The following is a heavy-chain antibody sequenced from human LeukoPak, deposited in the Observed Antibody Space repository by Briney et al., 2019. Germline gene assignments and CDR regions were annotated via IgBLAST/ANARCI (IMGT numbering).Heavy chain of an antibody. Sequence: SETLSLTCAVSGGSISSSNWWSRFRHPPGKGLEWIGEIYHSGSTNYNPSLKSRVTISVDKSKNQFSLKLSSVTAADTAVYYCAAAGGPWRYLDYWGQRTLVTVSS. D-gene: IGHD6-25*01. CDR3: AAAGGPWRYLDY. CDR1: GGSISSSNW. CDR2: IYHSGST. V-gene: IGHV4-4*02. J-gene: IGHJ4*02.